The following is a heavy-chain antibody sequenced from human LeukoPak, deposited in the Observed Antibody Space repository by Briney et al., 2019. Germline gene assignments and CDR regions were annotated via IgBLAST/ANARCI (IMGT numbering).Heavy chain of an antibody. CDR3: AKDPDCTSGVCYTFFDY. D-gene: IGHD2-8*01. CDR1: GFTFSSYS. V-gene: IGHV3-48*01. J-gene: IGHJ4*02. Sequence: GGSLRLSCAASGFTFSSYSMNWVRQAPGKGLEWVSYISSSSSTTYYADSVKGRFTISRDNSNNTLYLQMNSLRAEDTAVYYCAKDPDCTSGVCYTFFDYWGQGTLVTVSS. CDR2: ISSSSSTT.